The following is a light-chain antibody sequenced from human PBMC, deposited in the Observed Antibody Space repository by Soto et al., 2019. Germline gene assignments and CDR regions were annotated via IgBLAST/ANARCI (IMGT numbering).Light chain of an antibody. Sequence: DIQMTQSPSTLSASVGDRVTITCRASQNLNHWLAWFQQKPGKAPTLLIYKASGLESGVPSRFSGSGSGTEFTLTISSLQPDDFSTYYCQQYNGYPWTFGQGTKVEI. CDR2: KAS. J-gene: IGKJ1*01. V-gene: IGKV1-5*03. CDR3: QQYNGYPWT. CDR1: QNLNHW.